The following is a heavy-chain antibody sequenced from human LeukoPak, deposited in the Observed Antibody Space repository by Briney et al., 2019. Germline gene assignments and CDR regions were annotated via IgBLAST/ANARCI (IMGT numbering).Heavy chain of an antibody. CDR2: IWYDGSNK. D-gene: IGHD3-9*01. CDR3: ARARHGILTGYYLDY. V-gene: IGHV3-33*08. J-gene: IGHJ4*02. CDR1: GLTFSSYS. Sequence: GGSLRLSCAASGLTFSSYSMAWVRQAPGKGLEWVTVIWYDGSNKYYADSVKGRFTISRDNSKDTLYLQMNSLRAEDTAVYYCARARHGILTGYYLDYWGQGTLVTVSS.